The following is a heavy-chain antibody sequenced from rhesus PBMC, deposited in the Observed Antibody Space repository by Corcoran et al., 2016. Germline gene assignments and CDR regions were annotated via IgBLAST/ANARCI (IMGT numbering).Heavy chain of an antibody. Sequence: QVQLQESGPGLVKPSETLSLPCGVSGYSSSSGYYWSWIRQPPGRGLEWIGYFTYKRNTNTTPALKIQVPISRDTSKNHFSLKLTAVTGADTAVYFCASSGYSGYTYVAYWGQGVLVTVSS. D-gene: IGHD5-30*01. V-gene: IGHV4-122*02. J-gene: IGHJ4*01. CDR2: FTYKRNT. CDR1: GYSSSSGYY. CDR3: ASSGYSGYTYVAY.